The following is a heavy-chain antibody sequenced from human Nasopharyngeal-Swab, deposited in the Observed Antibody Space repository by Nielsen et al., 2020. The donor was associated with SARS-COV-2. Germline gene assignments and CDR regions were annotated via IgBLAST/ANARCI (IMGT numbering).Heavy chain of an antibody. CDR1: GGSISPYY. Sequence: GSLRLSCTVSGGSISPYYWGWIRQPPGKGLEWIGYIYYTRSTNYNPSLKSRLTISVDRSKNQFSLRLSSVTAADTAVYYCARHFRGGDVWGNGTTVTVSS. V-gene: IGHV4-59*08. J-gene: IGHJ6*04. D-gene: IGHD3-10*01. CDR2: IYYTRST. CDR3: ARHFRGGDV.